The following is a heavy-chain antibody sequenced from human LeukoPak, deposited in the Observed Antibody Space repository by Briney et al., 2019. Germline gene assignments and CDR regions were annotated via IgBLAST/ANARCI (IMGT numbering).Heavy chain of an antibody. J-gene: IGHJ6*03. D-gene: IGHD1-26*01. V-gene: IGHV3-30*02. CDR2: IRYDGSNK. CDR3: ARDPYSGTYGDTYYYYMDV. Sequence: GGSLRLSCAASGFTFSSYGMHWVRQAPAKGLEWVAFIRYDGSNKYYADSVKGRFTISRDNSRNSLYLQMNSLRAEDTAVYYCARDPYSGTYGDTYYYYMDVWGKGTTVTISS. CDR1: GFTFSSYG.